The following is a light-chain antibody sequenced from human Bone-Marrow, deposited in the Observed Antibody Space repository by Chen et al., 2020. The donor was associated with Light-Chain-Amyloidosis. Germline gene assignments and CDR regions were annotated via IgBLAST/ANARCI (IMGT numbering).Light chain of an antibody. CDR1: SSDVGGDNH. V-gene: IGLV2-14*01. Sequence: QSALTQPPSVSGSPGQSITIPCTGTSSDVGGDNHVSWYQQHPDKAPKLMIYEVTNRPSWVPDRFSGYKSDNTASLTISGLQTEDEADYFCSSYTITSTLVFGSGTRVTVL. J-gene: IGLJ1*01. CDR2: EVT. CDR3: SSYTITSTLV.